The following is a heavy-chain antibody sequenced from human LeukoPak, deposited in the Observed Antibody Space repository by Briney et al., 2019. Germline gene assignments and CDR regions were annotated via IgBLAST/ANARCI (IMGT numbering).Heavy chain of an antibody. CDR2: IWSDGSNR. D-gene: IGHD4-11*01. CDR1: GFIFSHYG. CDR3: ARDAQRGFDYSNSLEY. J-gene: IGHJ4*01. Sequence: GGSLRLSRAASGFIFSHYGMHWARQAPGKGLEWVAVIWSDGSNRFYADSVKGRFTISRDNSQNTVFLQMNSLRAEDTAMYYCARDAQRGFDYSNSLEYWGHGTLDTVSS. V-gene: IGHV3-33*01.